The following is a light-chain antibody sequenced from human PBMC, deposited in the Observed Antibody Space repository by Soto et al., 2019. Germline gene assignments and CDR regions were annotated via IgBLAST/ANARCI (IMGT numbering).Light chain of an antibody. CDR2: GDT. J-gene: IGLJ1*01. CDR1: SSNIGAGFD. V-gene: IGLV1-40*01. Sequence: QSVLTQPPSVSGAPGQTITISCTGGSSNIGAGFDVHWYQHLPQTAPKLLIYGDTNRPSGVPERVSGSKSGTSASLAITGLQAEDEADYYCQSYDSSLDADVFGTGTKLTVL. CDR3: QSYDSSLDADV.